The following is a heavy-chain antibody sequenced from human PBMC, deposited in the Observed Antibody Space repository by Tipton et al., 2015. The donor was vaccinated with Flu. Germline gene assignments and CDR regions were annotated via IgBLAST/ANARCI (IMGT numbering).Heavy chain of an antibody. CDR3: ARYNCSSISCYIDY. J-gene: IGHJ4*02. CDR1: GFTLSDYY. V-gene: IGHV4-4*07. CDR2: IHTSGTT. D-gene: IGHD2-2*02. Sequence: LRLSCSASGFTLSDYYMSWIRQAPGKGLEWIGRIHTSGTTYYKPSLKSRVTISVDKSKNQFSLKLSSVAAADTAVYYCARYNCSSISCYIDYWGQGTLVTVSS.